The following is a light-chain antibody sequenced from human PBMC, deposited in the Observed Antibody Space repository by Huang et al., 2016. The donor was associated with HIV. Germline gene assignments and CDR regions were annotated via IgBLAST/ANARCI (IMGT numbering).Light chain of an antibody. CDR1: QSISSL. V-gene: IGKV1-5*03. J-gene: IGKJ1*01. Sequence: DIQMNQSPSTLSASVGDRVTITCRASQSISSLLAWYQQKPGKAPNLLIYKSSNLKTGAPSRFSGRGSGTEFTLTISSLQPDDFATYFCQQYSTYSWTFGQGTKVEL. CDR2: KSS. CDR3: QQYSTYSWT.